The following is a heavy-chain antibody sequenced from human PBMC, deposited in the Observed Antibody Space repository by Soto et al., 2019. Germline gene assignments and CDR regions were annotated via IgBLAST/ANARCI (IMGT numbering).Heavy chain of an antibody. D-gene: IGHD6-19*01. CDR1: VDTFTNFD. V-gene: IGHV1-3*01. J-gene: IGHJ4*01. CDR2: INAGNGNT. CDR3: ARSLPIAAAGHKAVAGTGY. Sequence: ASVKVSCKAPVDTFTNFDFNWVRQAPEQRLEWMGWINAGNGNTKCSQKLQGRVTITRDTSASTAYMELSSLRSEDTAVYYCARSLPIAAAGHKAVAGTGYWGQ.